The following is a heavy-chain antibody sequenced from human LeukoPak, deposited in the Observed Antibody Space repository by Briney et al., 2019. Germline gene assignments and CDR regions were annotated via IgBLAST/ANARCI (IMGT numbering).Heavy chain of an antibody. CDR1: GGSISSSSYY. CDR3: ARRPGWFDP. Sequence: SETLSLTCTVSGGSISSSSYYWGWIRQPPGKGLEWIGSIYYSGSTYYNPSLKSRVTISVDASKNQFSLKLSSVTAADTAVYYCARRPGWFDPWGQGTLVTVSS. CDR2: IYYSGST. J-gene: IGHJ5*02. V-gene: IGHV4-39*07.